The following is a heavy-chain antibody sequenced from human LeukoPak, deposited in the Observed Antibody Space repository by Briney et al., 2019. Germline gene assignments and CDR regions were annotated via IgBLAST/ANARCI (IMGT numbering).Heavy chain of an antibody. CDR2: ISGYNGNT. D-gene: IGHD5-18*01. J-gene: IGHJ6*02. V-gene: IGHV1-18*01. Sequence: ASVKVSCKASGYTFTSYAISWVRQAPGQGLEWMGWISGYNGNTKYAQKVQGRVTMTTDTSTSTAYMELRSLRSDDTAVYYCARGYSYGSDYYYSMDVWGQGTTVTVSS. CDR1: GYTFTSYA. CDR3: ARGYSYGSDYYYSMDV.